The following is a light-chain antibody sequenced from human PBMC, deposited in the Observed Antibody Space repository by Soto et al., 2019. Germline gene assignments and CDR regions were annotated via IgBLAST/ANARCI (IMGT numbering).Light chain of an antibody. Sequence: QSVLTQTPSASGTPGQRVTISCSGSSPNIGTNAVNWCQQLPGTAPRLLIYSNDQRPPGVPDRFSGSKSGTSASLAISGLQSEDGADYFCAVWDDSLNGWVFGGGTKVTVL. CDR1: SPNIGTNA. CDR2: SND. J-gene: IGLJ3*02. CDR3: AVWDDSLNGWV. V-gene: IGLV1-44*01.